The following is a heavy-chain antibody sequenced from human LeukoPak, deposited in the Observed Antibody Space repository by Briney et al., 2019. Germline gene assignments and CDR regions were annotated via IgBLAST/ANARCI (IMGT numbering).Heavy chain of an antibody. D-gene: IGHD2-2*02. J-gene: IGHJ5*02. Sequence: GGSLRLSCAASGFTFSIYGMHWVRQAPGKGLEWVAIIWYDGSNKYYADSVKGRFTISRDNSKNTLYLQMNSLRAEDTAVYYCARDGGYCSSTSCYTFDNWFDPWGQGTLVTVSS. CDR2: IWYDGSNK. CDR1: GFTFSIYG. CDR3: ARDGGYCSSTSCYTFDNWFDP. V-gene: IGHV3-33*01.